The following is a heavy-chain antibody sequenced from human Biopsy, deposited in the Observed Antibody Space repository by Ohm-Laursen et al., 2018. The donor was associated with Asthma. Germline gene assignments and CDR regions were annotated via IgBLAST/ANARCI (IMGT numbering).Heavy chain of an antibody. CDR1: GFTFSSYA. CDR2: ISYDGSNK. Sequence: SLRLSCTPSGFTFSSYAMHWVRQAPGKGLEWVAVISYDGSNKYYADSVKGRSTISRDNSNTVFLQMNSLRAGDTAVYYCARISICRTTTCYSYFSYSMDVWGQGTTVTVSS. CDR3: ARISICRTTTCYSYFSYSMDV. D-gene: IGHD2-2*01. V-gene: IGHV3-30-3*01. J-gene: IGHJ6*02.